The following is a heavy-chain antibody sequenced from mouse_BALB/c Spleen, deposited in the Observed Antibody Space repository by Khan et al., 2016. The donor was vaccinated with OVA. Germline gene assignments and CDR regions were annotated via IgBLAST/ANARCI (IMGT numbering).Heavy chain of an antibody. CDR1: GYTFTNYG. J-gene: IGHJ4*01. CDR2: INTYTGDS. CDR3: ARGAYYDAMDY. V-gene: IGHV9-1*02. D-gene: IGHD2-10*01. Sequence: QIQLVQSGPELKKPGETVKISCKASGYTFTNYGMNWVKQAPGKGLKWMGWINTYTGDSIYADDFKRRFAFSLETSASTAYLQINHLKNEDIATYFCARGAYYDAMDYWGQGTSVTVSS.